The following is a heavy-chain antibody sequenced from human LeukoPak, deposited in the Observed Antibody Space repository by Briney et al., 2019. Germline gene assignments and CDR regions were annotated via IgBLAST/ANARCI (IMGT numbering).Heavy chain of an antibody. CDR3: ARDRTRSGSYYFDY. Sequence: SETLSLTCTVSGGSISSYYWSWIRQPAGKGLEWIGYIYYSGSTYYNPSLKSRVTISVDTSKNQFSLKLSSVTAADTAVYYCARDRTRSGSYYFDYWGQGTLVTVSS. CDR1: GGSISSYY. V-gene: IGHV4-59*06. J-gene: IGHJ4*02. D-gene: IGHD3-10*01. CDR2: IYYSGST.